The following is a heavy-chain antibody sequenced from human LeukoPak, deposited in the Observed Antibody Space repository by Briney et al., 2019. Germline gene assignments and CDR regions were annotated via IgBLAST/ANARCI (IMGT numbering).Heavy chain of an antibody. D-gene: IGHD2-21*01. CDR2: IYPGDSDA. V-gene: IGHV5-51*01. J-gene: IGHJ3*01. CDR3: ARREGPYSRGAFDL. Sequence: AGESLKISRKGSGYTFTTYWVAWVRQMPGKGLEWMGMIYPGDSDARYSPSFQGQVTISADRSIRTAYLQWSSLKVSDTAVYYCARREGPYSRGAFDLWGQGTMVTVSS. CDR1: GYTFTTYW.